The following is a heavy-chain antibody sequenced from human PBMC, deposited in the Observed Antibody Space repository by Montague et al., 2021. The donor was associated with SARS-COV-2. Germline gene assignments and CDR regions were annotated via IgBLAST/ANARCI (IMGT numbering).Heavy chain of an antibody. V-gene: IGHV4-34*01. CDR3: ARGRPEITMMAVVFTGVIYHFDS. J-gene: IGHJ4*02. Sequence: SETLSLTCAVYGGSFSGYDWTWIRQSPGKGLEWIGEITDNGSTKYNPSLKSRVTVSSDTSKNQFSLKLKSVTAADTAVYYCARGRPEITMMAVVFTGVIYHFDSWGRGTLVIVSS. CDR2: ITDNGST. D-gene: IGHD3-22*01. CDR1: GGSFSGYD.